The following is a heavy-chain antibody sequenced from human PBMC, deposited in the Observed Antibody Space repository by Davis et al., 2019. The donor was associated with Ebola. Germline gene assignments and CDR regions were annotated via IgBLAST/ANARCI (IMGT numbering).Heavy chain of an antibody. CDR1: GGSFSGYY. Sequence: MPGGSLRLSCAVYGGSFSGYYWSWIRQPPGKGLEWIGEINHSGSTNYNPSLKSRVTISVDTSKNQFSLKVSSVTAADTAVYYCARGALVVPAATKYNWFDPWGQGTLVTVSS. CDR2: INHSGST. V-gene: IGHV4-34*01. D-gene: IGHD2-2*01. J-gene: IGHJ5*02. CDR3: ARGALVVPAATKYNWFDP.